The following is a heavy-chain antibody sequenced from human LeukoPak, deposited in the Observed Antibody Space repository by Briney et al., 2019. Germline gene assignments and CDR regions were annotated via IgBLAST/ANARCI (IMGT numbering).Heavy chain of an antibody. Sequence: GASVKVSCKASGGTFSNYAISWVRQAPRQGLEWMGGIIPIFDTADSAQKFQGRLTITADESTSTAYMELSSLRAEDTAVYYCARDLLGSATSYSSGAWDYWGQGTLVTVSS. J-gene: IGHJ4*02. V-gene: IGHV1-69*13. CDR3: ARDLLGSATSYSSGAWDY. D-gene: IGHD3-9*01. CDR2: IIPIFDTA. CDR1: GGTFSNYA.